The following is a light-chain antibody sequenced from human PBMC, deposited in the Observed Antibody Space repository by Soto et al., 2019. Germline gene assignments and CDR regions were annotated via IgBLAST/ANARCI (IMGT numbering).Light chain of an antibody. V-gene: IGLV2-23*01. J-gene: IGLJ2*01. CDR1: SSDVGRYNL. Sequence: QSALTQPACVSGSPGQSITISCAGTSSDVGRYNLVSWYQQHPGKAPKLMIYEGSKRPSGVSNRFSGSKSGNTASLTISGLQAEDEADYYCCSYAGSSTYVVFGGGTKVTVL. CDR3: CSYAGSSTYVV. CDR2: EGS.